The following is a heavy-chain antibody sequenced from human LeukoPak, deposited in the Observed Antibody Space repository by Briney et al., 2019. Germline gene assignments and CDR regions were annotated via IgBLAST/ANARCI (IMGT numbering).Heavy chain of an antibody. D-gene: IGHD2-2*01. CDR1: GGTFSSYA. Sequence: ASVKVSCKASGGTFSSYAISWVRQAPGQGLEWMGIINPSGGSATYAQKFQGRVTMTRDTSTSTVYMDLSSLRSEDTAVYYCVRDSSSSSLADPWGQGTLVTVSS. CDR3: VRDSSSSSLADP. CDR2: INPSGGSA. J-gene: IGHJ5*02. V-gene: IGHV1-46*01.